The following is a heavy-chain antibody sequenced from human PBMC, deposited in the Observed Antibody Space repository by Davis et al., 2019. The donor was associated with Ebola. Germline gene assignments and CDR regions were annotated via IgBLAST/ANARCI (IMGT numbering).Heavy chain of an antibody. Sequence: GESLKISCAASGFTFSSYGMHWVRQAPGKGLEWVAVIWYDGSNKYYADSGKGRFTISRDNSKNTLYLQMNSLRAEDTAVYYCAKGAIGGVAYTSYFDYWGQGTLVTVSS. CDR3: AKGAIGGVAYTSYFDY. CDR2: IWYDGSNK. CDR1: GFTFSSYG. J-gene: IGHJ4*02. V-gene: IGHV3-33*06. D-gene: IGHD3-16*01.